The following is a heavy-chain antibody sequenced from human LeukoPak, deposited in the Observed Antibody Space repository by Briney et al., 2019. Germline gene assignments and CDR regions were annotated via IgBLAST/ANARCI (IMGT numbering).Heavy chain of an antibody. CDR1: GFTFSSYG. CDR2: IWYDGSNK. CDR3: ARDLVAAAGKYIDY. V-gene: IGHV3-33*01. D-gene: IGHD6-13*01. J-gene: IGHJ4*02. Sequence: PGGSLRLSCAASGFTFSSYGMHWVRQAPGKGLEWVAVIWYDGSNKYYAGSVKGRFTISRDNSKNTLYLQMNSLRAEDTAVYYCARDLVAAAGKYIDYWGQGTLVTVSS.